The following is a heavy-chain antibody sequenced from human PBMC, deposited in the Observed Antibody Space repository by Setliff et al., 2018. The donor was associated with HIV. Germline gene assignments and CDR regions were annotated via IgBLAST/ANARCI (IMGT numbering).Heavy chain of an antibody. V-gene: IGHV3-30*02. J-gene: IGHJ6*03. CDR1: GFTFSSYG. CDR2: IRYDGSNK. D-gene: IGHD1-1*01. CDR3: ARCERDYYYYMDV. Sequence: PGGSLRLSCAVSGFTFSSYGMHWVRQAPGKGLEWVSFIRYDGSNKKYADSVKGRFTISRDNSKNTLYLQMNSLRAEDTAIYYCARCERDYYYYMDVWGRGATVTVSS.